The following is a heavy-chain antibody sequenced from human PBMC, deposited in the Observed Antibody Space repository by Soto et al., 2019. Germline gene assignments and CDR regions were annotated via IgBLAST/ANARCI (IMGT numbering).Heavy chain of an antibody. CDR1: GFTFSSYS. CDR3: ARMPTPGITGTTYYYYYGMDV. V-gene: IGHV3-21*03. Sequence: GGSLRLSCAASGFTFSSYSMNWVRQAPGKGLEWVSSISSSSSYIYYADSVKTRLTISKDTSKNQVVLTMTNMDPVDTATYYCARMPTPGITGTTYYYYYGMDVWGQGTTVTVSS. J-gene: IGHJ6*02. D-gene: IGHD1-7*01. CDR2: ISSSSSYI.